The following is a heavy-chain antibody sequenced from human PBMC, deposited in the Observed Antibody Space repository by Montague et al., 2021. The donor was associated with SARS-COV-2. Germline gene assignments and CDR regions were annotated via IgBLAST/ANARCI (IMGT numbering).Heavy chain of an antibody. D-gene: IGHD2-2*01. Sequence: SETLSLTCAVYGGSFSGYYWGWIRQPPGKGLEWIGEINHSGSTNCNPSLKSRVTISVDTSKNQFSLKLSSVTAADTAVYYCARVRAVPAAMRIFSLGRSYYGMDVWGQGTTVTVSS. J-gene: IGHJ6*02. V-gene: IGHV4-34*01. CDR3: ARVRAVPAAMRIFSLGRSYYGMDV. CDR1: GGSFSGYY. CDR2: INHSGST.